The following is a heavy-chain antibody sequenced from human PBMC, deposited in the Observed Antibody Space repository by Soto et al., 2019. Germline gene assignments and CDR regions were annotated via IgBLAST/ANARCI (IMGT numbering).Heavy chain of an antibody. V-gene: IGHV3-33*08. Sequence: GGSLRLSCAASGFTFSSYDMHWVRQAPGKGLEWVAVIWYDGSNKYYADSVKGRFTISRGNSKNTLYLQMNSLRAEDTAVYYCARDPVSDSSSRFFDYWGQGTLVTSPQ. J-gene: IGHJ4*02. CDR2: IWYDGSNK. CDR3: ARDPVSDSSSRFFDY. D-gene: IGHD6-13*01. CDR1: GFTFSSYD.